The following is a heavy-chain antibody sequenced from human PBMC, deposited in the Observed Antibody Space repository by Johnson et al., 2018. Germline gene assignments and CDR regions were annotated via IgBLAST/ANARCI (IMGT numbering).Heavy chain of an antibody. D-gene: IGHD3-10*01. Sequence: VQLVQSGGGLVQPGGSLRLSCAASGFTFSDHYMDWVRQAPGKGLEWVGRTRDKSNSYTTEYAASVKGRLTISRDDSKNSLYLQMNNLKTEDTGVNYFVSASGITYPYFQHWGQGTLVTVSS. J-gene: IGHJ1*01. CDR1: GFTFSDHY. V-gene: IGHV3-72*01. CDR2: TRDKSNSYTT. CDR3: VSASGITYPYFQH.